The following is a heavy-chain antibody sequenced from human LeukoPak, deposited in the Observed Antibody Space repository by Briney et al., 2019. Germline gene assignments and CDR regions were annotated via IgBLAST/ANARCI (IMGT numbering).Heavy chain of an antibody. V-gene: IGHV3-74*01. D-gene: IGHD1-26*01. CDR1: GFTFSTYW. Sequence: PGGSLRLSCAASGFTFSTYWMHWVRQPPGKGLVWLPRINTDGTATTYADSVKGRFTISRDNAKNTLYLQLNSLRADDSAVYFCARGGVNSPTIDYWGQGTLVTLSS. CDR3: ARGGVNSPTIDY. J-gene: IGHJ4*02. CDR2: INTDGTAT.